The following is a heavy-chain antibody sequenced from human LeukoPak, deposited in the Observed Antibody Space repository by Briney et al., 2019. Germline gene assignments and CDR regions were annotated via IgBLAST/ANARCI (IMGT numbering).Heavy chain of an antibody. V-gene: IGHV4-39*07. Sequence: SETLSLTCTVSGGSISSSSYYWGWIRQPPGTGLEWIGSIYYSGSTYYNPSLKSRVTISVDTSKNQFSLKLSSVTAADTAVYYCARDLHYYYYYYMDVWGKGTTVTVSS. CDR3: ARDLHYYYYYYMDV. CDR1: GGSISSSSYY. CDR2: IYYSGST. J-gene: IGHJ6*03.